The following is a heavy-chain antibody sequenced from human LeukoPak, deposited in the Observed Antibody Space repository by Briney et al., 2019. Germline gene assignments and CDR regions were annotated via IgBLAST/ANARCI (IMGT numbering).Heavy chain of an antibody. CDR3: AKGPYSNSYYFDS. J-gene: IGHJ4*02. V-gene: IGHV3-23*01. CDR1: GFTFSSYA. CDR2: ISGSGGST. Sequence: GGSLRLSCAASGFTFSSYAMSWVRQAPGKGLEWVSAISGSGGSTYYSDSVKGRFTISRDNSKNTLYLQMNSLRAEDTAVYYCAKGPYSNSYYFDSWGQGTLVTVSS. D-gene: IGHD6-6*01.